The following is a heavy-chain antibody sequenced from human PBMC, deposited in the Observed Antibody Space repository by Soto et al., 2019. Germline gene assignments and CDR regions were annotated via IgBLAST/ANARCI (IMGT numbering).Heavy chain of an antibody. CDR3: AREGYIAAEQNWFDP. Sequence: ASVKVSCQASWYTFTSYYMPWGRQAPGQGLEWMGIINPSGGSTSYAQKFQGRVTMTRDTSTSTVYMELSSLRSEDTAVYYCAREGYIAAEQNWFDPWGQGTLVTVSS. J-gene: IGHJ5*02. D-gene: IGHD6-13*01. V-gene: IGHV1-46*01. CDR1: WYTFTSYY. CDR2: INPSGGST.